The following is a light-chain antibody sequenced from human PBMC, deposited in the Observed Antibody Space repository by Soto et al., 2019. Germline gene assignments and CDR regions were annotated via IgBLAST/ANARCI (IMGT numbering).Light chain of an antibody. CDR3: QQFGSSPPYT. CDR1: QSISSKY. V-gene: IGKV3-20*01. J-gene: IGKJ2*01. Sequence: EVVLTQSPGTLSLSPGERATLSCRASQSISSKYLAWYQQKPGQAHRLLIYGASSRATGISDRFSGSGSGTDFTLTIRRLEPADFAVYYCQQFGSSPPYTFGQGTKLEIK. CDR2: GAS.